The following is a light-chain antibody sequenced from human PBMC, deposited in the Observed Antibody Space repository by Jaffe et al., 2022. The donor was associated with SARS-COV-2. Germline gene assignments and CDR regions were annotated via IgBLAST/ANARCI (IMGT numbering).Light chain of an antibody. V-gene: IGKV3-15*01. J-gene: IGKJ1*01. CDR1: QSVGSN. Sequence: ETVMTQFPATLSVSPGEGVTLSCRASQSVGSNLAWYQQRPGQAPTLLIYGASTRLPGIPARFSGSGSGTDFTLTISSLQSEDFALYFCQQYNNWAPTFGQGTKVDIK. CDR3: QQYNNWAPT. CDR2: GAS.